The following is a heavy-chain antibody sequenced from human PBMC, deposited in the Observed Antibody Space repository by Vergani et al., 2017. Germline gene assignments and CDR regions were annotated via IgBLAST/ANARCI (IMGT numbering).Heavy chain of an antibody. J-gene: IGHJ6*02. CDR2: ISGSGAGT. D-gene: IGHD6-19*01. V-gene: IGHV3-23*01. CDR1: GFTFSSYA. Sequence: EVQLLESGGGLVQPGGSLRLSCAASGFTFSSYAMSWVRQAPGKGLEWVSAISGSGAGTYYADSVKGRFTISRDNSKNTLYLQMNSLRAEDTAVYYCTRRDSYSSGWTRPSYYYGMDVWGQGTTVTVSS. CDR3: TRRDSYSSGWTRPSYYYGMDV.